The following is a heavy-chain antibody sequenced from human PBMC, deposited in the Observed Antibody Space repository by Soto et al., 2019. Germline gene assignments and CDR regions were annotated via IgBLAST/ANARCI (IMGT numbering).Heavy chain of an antibody. J-gene: IGHJ6*02. V-gene: IGHV3-7*01. D-gene: IGHD2-2*01. CDR2: IKQDGSEK. CDR3: ARDPSIVLVPAATYYYYYYGMAV. CDR1: GFTFSSYW. Sequence: PGGSLRLSCAASGFTFSSYWMSWVRQAPGKGLEWVANIKQDGSEKYYVDSVKGRFTISRDNAKNSLYLQMNSLRAEDTAVYYCARDPSIVLVPAATYYYYYYGMAVWGQGTTVTVSS.